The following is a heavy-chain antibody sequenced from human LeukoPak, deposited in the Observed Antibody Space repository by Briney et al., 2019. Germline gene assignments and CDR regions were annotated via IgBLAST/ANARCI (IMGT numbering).Heavy chain of an antibody. V-gene: IGHV3-21*01. J-gene: IGHJ4*02. CDR1: GFTFSSYS. Sequence: GGSLRLSCAASGFTFSSYSMDWVRQAPGKGLEWVSSISSSSSYIYYADSVKGRFTISRDNAKNSLYLQMNSLRAEDTAVYYCARDRDWNSGFDYWGQGTLVTVSS. CDR2: ISSSSSYI. CDR3: ARDRDWNSGFDY. D-gene: IGHD1-7*01.